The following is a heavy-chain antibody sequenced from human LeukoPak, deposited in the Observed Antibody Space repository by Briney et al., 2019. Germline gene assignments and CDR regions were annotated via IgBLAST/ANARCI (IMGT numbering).Heavy chain of an antibody. CDR2: IIPIFGTA. J-gene: IGHJ4*02. CDR1: GGTFSSYA. D-gene: IGHD6-6*01. V-gene: IGHV1-69*01. Sequence: SVKVSCKASGGTFSSYAISWVRQAPGQELEWMGGIIPIFGTANYAQKFQGRVTVTADESTSTAYMELSSLRSEDTAVYYCARVLMTSSSPSYYFDYWGQGTLVTVSS. CDR3: ARVLMTSSSPSYYFDY.